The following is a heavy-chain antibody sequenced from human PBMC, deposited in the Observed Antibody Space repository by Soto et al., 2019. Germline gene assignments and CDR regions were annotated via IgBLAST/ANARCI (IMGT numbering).Heavy chain of an antibody. CDR1: GFTFSNYA. V-gene: IGHV3-23*01. J-gene: IGHJ4*02. D-gene: IGHD1-26*01. Sequence: EVQLLESGGGLVQPGGSLRLSCAASGFTFSNYAMNWVRQAPGKGLEWVSGISATGGRTYSADSVTGRFTISRDNSKKPLYLQMNSLRAEDTAVYYCATPSGSSGSYDGGSFDYWGQGTLVTVSS. CDR3: ATPSGSSGSYDGGSFDY. CDR2: ISATGGRT.